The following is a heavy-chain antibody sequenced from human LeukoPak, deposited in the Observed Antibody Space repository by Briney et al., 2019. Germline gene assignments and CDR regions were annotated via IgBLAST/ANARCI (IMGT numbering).Heavy chain of an antibody. J-gene: IGHJ6*02. CDR3: ARQIMTLYGSGSYYGMDV. CDR1: GGSISSYY. V-gene: IGHV4-59*08. Sequence: SETLSLTCTVSGGSISSYYWSWIRQPPGKGLEWIGYIYYSGCTNYNPSLKSRVTISVDTSKNQFSLKLSPVTAADTAVYYCARQIMTLYGSGSYYGMDVWGQGTTVTVSS. CDR2: IYYSGCT. D-gene: IGHD3-10*01.